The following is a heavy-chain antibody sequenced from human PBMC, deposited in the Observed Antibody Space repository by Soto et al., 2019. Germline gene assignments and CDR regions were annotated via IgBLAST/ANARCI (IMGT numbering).Heavy chain of an antibody. Sequence: DVQLLESGGGLVQSGGSLRLSCATSGFTFSDEWMHWVRQGPGKGLVWVSRINKDGSYKNYADFVEGRFTISRDDARSEVYLQMDRLRAEETAVYYCARGGLEPFDYLGQGALVTVSS. V-gene: IGHV3-74*02. CDR2: INKDGSYK. CDR1: GFTFSDEW. J-gene: IGHJ4*02. CDR3: ARGGLEPFDY. D-gene: IGHD1-1*01.